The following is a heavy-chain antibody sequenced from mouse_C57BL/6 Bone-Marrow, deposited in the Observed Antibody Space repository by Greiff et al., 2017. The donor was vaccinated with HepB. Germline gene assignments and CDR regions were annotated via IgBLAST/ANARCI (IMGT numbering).Heavy chain of an antibody. CDR1: GFTFSSYG. CDR2: ISSGGSYT. CDR3: ARQGLLLRVFAY. V-gene: IGHV5-6*01. Sequence: EVKLVESGGDLVKPGGSLKLSCAASGFTFSSYGMSWVRQTPDKRLEWVATISSGGSYTYYPDSVKGRFTISRDNAKNTLYLQMSSLKSEDTAMYYCARQGLLLRVFAYWGQGTLVTVSA. D-gene: IGHD1-1*01. J-gene: IGHJ3*01.